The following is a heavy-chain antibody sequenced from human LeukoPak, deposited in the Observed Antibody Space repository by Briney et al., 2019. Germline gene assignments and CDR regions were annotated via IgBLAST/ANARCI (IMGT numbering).Heavy chain of an antibody. Sequence: PGGSLRLSCAASGFTFDDYAMHWVRQAPGKVLEWVSGISWNSGSIGYADSVKGRFTISRDNAKNSLYLQMNSLRAEDMALYYCAKTSRIQLWSPFDYRGQGTLVTVSS. CDR2: ISWNSGSI. J-gene: IGHJ4*02. CDR1: GFTFDDYA. D-gene: IGHD5-18*01. V-gene: IGHV3-9*03. CDR3: AKTSRIQLWSPFDY.